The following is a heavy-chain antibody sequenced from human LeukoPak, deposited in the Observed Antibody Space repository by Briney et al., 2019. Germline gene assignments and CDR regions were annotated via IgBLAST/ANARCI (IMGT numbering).Heavy chain of an antibody. CDR1: GGSISSYY. CDR2: IYYSGRT. J-gene: IGHJ4*02. D-gene: IGHD6-13*01. V-gene: IGHV4-59*01. Sequence: SETLSLTCTVSGGSISSYYWSWIRQPPGKGLEWIGYIYYSGRTNYNPSLKSRVTISVDTSKNQFSLKLSSVTAADTAVYYCARSEYSSSWALFDYWGQGTLVTVSS. CDR3: ARSEYSSSWALFDY.